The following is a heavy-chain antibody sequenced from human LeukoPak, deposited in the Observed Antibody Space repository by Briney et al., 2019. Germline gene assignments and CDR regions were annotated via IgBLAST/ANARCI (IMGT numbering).Heavy chain of an antibody. J-gene: IGHJ5*02. CDR1: GGSISSYY. CDR2: INHSGST. CDR3: AREIIGGNWFDP. V-gene: IGHV4-34*01. Sequence: SETLSLTCTVSGGSISSYYWSWIRQPPGKGLEWIGEINHSGSTNYNPSLKSRVTISVDTSKNQFSLKLSSVTAADTAVYYCAREIIGGNWFDPWGQGTLVTVSS.